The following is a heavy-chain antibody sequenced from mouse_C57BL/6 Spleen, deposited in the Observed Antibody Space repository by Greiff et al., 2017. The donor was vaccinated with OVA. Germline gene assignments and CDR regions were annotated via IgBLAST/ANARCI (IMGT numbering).Heavy chain of an antibody. V-gene: IGHV2-2*01. CDR2: IWSGGST. Sequence: QVQLQQSGPGLVQPSQSLSITCTVSGSSLTSYGVHWVRQSPGKGLEWLGVIWSGGSTDYNAAFISRLSISKDNSKSQVFFKRNSLQADDTAISYFARNLLDVSSKGPFACWRQGTLVTVSA. D-gene: IGHD1-1*01. J-gene: IGHJ3*01. CDR1: GSSLTSYG. CDR3: ARNLLDVSSKGPFAC.